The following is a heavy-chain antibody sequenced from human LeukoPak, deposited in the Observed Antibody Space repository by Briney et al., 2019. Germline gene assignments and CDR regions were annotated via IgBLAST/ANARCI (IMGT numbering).Heavy chain of an antibody. J-gene: IGHJ4*02. Sequence: GESLKISCKGSGYSFTSYWIGWVRHMPGKGLEWMGIIYPGVSDTRYSPSFQGQVTISADKSSSTAYLQWSSLKASDTAMYFCARGLMASISGGVVYFDFWGQGTLVTVSS. D-gene: IGHD5-24*01. CDR1: GYSFTSYW. CDR3: ARGLMASISGGVVYFDF. CDR2: IYPGVSDT. V-gene: IGHV5-51*01.